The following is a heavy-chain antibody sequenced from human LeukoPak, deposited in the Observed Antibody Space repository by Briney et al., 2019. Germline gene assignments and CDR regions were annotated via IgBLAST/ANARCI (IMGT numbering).Heavy chain of an antibody. J-gene: IGHJ4*02. CDR2: INSNGDGT. Sequence: QSGGSLRLSCAASGFSFDDYGLTWVRQAPGKGLEWVSGINSNGDGTGYADSVKGRFTISRDNAKNSLYLQMNSLRAEDTAMYYCARVIVGATFDYWSQGTLVTVSS. CDR3: ARVIVGATFDY. D-gene: IGHD1-26*01. CDR1: GFSFDDYG. V-gene: IGHV3-20*04.